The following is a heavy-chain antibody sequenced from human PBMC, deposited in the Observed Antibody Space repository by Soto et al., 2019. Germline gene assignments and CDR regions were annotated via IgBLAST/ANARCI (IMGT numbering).Heavy chain of an antibody. D-gene: IGHD6-13*01. CDR2: IYYSGST. Sequence: KTSETLSLTCTVSGGSISSSSYYWGWIRQPPGKGLEWIGSIYYSGSTYYNPSLKSRVTISVDTSKNQFSLKLSSVTAADTAVYYCAGEYAXAAAGLHGAGYYYGMDVWGQGTTVTVSS. CDR3: AGEYAXAAAGLHGAGYYYGMDV. J-gene: IGHJ6*02. V-gene: IGHV4-39*07. CDR1: GGSISSSSYY.